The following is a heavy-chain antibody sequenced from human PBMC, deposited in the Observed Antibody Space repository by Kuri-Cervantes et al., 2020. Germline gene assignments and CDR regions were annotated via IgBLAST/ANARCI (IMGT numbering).Heavy chain of an antibody. CDR2: ISYDGSNK. CDR3: AREYYNWNDLTGKLDY. D-gene: IGHD1-20*01. J-gene: IGHJ4*02. V-gene: IGHV3-30-3*01. Sequence: GESLKISCAASGFTFSSYAMHWVRQAPGKGLEWVAVISYDGSNKYYADSVKGRFTISRDNSKNTLYLQMNSLRAEDTAVYYCAREYYNWNDLTGKLDYWGQGTLVTVSS. CDR1: GFTFSSYA.